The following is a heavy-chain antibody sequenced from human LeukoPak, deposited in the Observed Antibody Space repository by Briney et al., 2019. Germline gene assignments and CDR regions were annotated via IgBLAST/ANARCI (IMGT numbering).Heavy chain of an antibody. CDR2: ISSSSSYI. Sequence: GGSLRLSCAASGFTFSTYSMNWVRQAPGKGLEWVSSISSSSSYIYYADSVKGRFTISRDNAKKSVYLQMNSLRAEDTAVYYCATRYDSSGYYYGYWGQGTLVTVSS. D-gene: IGHD3-22*01. V-gene: IGHV3-21*01. CDR3: ATRYDSSGYYYGY. J-gene: IGHJ4*02. CDR1: GFTFSTYS.